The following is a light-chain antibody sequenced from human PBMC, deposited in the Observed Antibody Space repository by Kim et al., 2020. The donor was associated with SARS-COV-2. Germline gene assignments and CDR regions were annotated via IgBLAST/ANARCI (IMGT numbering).Light chain of an antibody. CDR1: QDILSY. CDR3: QQSYSAPIT. CDR2: AAS. J-gene: IGKJ5*01. V-gene: IGKV1-39*01. Sequence: ASVGNRVTITCRASQDILSYVNWYQQKPGKAPRLLIYAASSLQSGVSSRFSGSGSGTDFSLTITSLQVDDFATYHCQQSYSAPITFGQGTRLEIK.